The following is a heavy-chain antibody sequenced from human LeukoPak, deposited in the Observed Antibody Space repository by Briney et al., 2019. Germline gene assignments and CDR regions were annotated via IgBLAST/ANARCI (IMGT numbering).Heavy chain of an antibody. CDR1: GFTFSSYA. CDR2: ISGSGGST. Sequence: GGSLRLSCAASGFTFSSYAMSWVRQAPGKGLEWVSAISGSGGSTYYADSVKGRLTISRDNSKNTLYLQMNSLRAEDTAVYYCAKDVNYDFWSGYRYNWFGPWGQGTLVTVSS. J-gene: IGHJ5*02. V-gene: IGHV3-23*01. D-gene: IGHD3-3*01. CDR3: AKDVNYDFWSGYRYNWFGP.